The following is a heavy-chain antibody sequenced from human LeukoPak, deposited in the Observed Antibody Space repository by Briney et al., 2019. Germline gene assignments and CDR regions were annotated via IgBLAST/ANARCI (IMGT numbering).Heavy chain of an antibody. CDR2: INPNTGGT. Sequence: ASVKVSCKASGNTFTGYYMHWVRQAPGQGLEWMGWINPNTGGTDTAQKFQGRVTMTRGTSISTAYMELSRLRSDDTAVYYCTRDHCTRTNCYEDYYYGMDVWGQGTTVTVSS. CDR1: GNTFTGYY. V-gene: IGHV1-2*02. J-gene: IGHJ6*02. D-gene: IGHD2-2*01. CDR3: TRDHCTRTNCYEDYYYGMDV.